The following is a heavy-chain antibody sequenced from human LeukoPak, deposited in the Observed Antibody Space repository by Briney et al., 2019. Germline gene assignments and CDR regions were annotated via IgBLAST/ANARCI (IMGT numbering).Heavy chain of an antibody. CDR3: ARDRYGRLGMDV. CDR1: GFTFSSYS. D-gene: IGHD4-17*01. CDR2: ISSSSSYI. Sequence: AGGSLRLSCAASGFTFSSYSMNWVRQAPGKGLEWVSSISSSSSYIYYADSVKGRFTISRDNAKNSLYLQMNSLRAEDTAVCYCARDRYGRLGMDVWGQGTTVTVSS. V-gene: IGHV3-21*01. J-gene: IGHJ6*02.